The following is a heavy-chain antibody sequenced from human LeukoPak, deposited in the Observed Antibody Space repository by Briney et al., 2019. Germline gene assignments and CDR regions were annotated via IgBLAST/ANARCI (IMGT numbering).Heavy chain of an antibody. CDR3: ARGGSSSGEH. J-gene: IGHJ1*01. V-gene: IGHV3-21*01. D-gene: IGHD6-6*01. CDR2: ISSSSSYI. CDR1: GFTVSSNY. Sequence: GGSLRLSCAASGFTVSSNYMNWVRQAPGKGLEWVSSISSSSSYIYYADSVKGRFTISRDNAKNSLYLQMNSLRAEDTAVYYCARGGSSSGEHWGQGTLVTVSS.